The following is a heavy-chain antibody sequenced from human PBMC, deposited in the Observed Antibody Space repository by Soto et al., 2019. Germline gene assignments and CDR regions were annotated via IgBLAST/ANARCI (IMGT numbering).Heavy chain of an antibody. Sequence: QVQLVQSGAEVKKPGSSVKVSCKASGCTFSSYAISWVRQAPGQGLEWMGGIIPIFGTANYAQKFQGRVTITADESTSTAYMELSSLRSEDTAVYYCARFGYCSGGSCYSSSWFDPWGQGTLVTVSS. V-gene: IGHV1-69*12. J-gene: IGHJ5*02. CDR3: ARFGYCSGGSCYSSSWFDP. CDR2: IIPIFGTA. CDR1: GCTFSSYA. D-gene: IGHD2-15*01.